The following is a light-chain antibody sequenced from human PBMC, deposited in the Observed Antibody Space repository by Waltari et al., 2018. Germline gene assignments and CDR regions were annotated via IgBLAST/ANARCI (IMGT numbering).Light chain of an antibody. CDR3: QQSYSSPPWT. V-gene: IGKV1-39*01. CDR2: AAS. Sequence: DIQMTQSQSSLSASVGDRVTITCRASQSISSYLNWYQQKPGKAPKLLISAASSLQSGVPSRFSGSGSGTDFTLTISGLRPEDFATYYCQQSYSSPPWTFGQGTKVEIK. J-gene: IGKJ1*01. CDR1: QSISSY.